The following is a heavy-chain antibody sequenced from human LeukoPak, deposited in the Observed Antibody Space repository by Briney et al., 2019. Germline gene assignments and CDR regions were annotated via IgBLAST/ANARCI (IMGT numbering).Heavy chain of an antibody. CDR2: FGDSGGNT. CDR1: GFTFSSYG. J-gene: IGHJ4*02. V-gene: IGHV3-23*01. D-gene: IGHD2-2*02. CDR3: XXXXVPATAIPRGLGY. Sequence: PGGSLRLSCAASGFTFSSYGMSWVRQAPGKGLEWVSGFGDSGGNTYYADSVKGRFTISRDNSKNTLYLQMSSLRAEDTAVYYXXXXXVPATAIPRGLGYWGQGTLVTVSS.